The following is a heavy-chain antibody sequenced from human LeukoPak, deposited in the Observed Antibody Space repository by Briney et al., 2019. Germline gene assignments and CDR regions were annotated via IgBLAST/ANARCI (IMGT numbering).Heavy chain of an antibody. D-gene: IGHD3-16*02. J-gene: IGHJ3*02. CDR2: INHSGST. Sequence: PSETLSLTCAVYGGSFSGYYWSWIRQPPGKGLEWIGEINHSGSTNYNPSLKSRVTISVDMSKNQFSLKLSSVTAADTAVYYCARSTFGGVIAYDAFDIWGQGTMVTVSS. V-gene: IGHV4-34*01. CDR3: ARSTFGGVIAYDAFDI. CDR1: GGSFSGYY.